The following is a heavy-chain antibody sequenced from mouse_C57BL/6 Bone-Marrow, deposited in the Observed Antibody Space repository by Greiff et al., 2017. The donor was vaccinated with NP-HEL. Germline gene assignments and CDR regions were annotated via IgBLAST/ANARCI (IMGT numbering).Heavy chain of an antibody. CDR1: GYAFTNYL. V-gene: IGHV1-54*01. D-gene: IGHD2-2*01. Sequence: QVQLQQSGAELVRPGTSVKVSCKASGYAFTNYLIEWVKQRPGQGLEWIGVINPGSGGTNYNEKFKGKATLTADKSSSTAYMQLSSLTSEDSAVYFGAREGVTTEAYFDYWGQGTTLTVSS. CDR2: INPGSGGT. CDR3: AREGVTTEAYFDY. J-gene: IGHJ2*01.